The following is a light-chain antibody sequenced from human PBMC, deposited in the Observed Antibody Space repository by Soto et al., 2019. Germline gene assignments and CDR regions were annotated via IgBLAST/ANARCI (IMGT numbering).Light chain of an antibody. CDR3: QHYNSSSEA. Sequence: DVQMTQSPSTLSGSVGYRVTITCGASQTISSWLAWYQQKPGKAPKLLIYKASTLKSGVPSRFRGSGSGTECTLTISSLQPDDFETYYCQHYNSSSEAFGQGTKVDIK. J-gene: IGKJ1*01. CDR2: KAS. CDR1: QTISSW. V-gene: IGKV1-5*03.